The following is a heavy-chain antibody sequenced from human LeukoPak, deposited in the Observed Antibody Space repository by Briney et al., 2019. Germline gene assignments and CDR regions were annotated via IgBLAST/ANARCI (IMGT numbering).Heavy chain of an antibody. Sequence: PGGSLRLSCAASGFTFSSYEMNWVRQAPGKGLEWVSYISSSGSTIYYADSVKGRFTISRDNAKNSLYLQMNSLRAEDTAVYYCARSHFGELLLPFDYWGQGTLDTVSS. J-gene: IGHJ4*02. CDR2: ISSSGSTI. D-gene: IGHD3-10*01. CDR3: ARSHFGELLLPFDY. CDR1: GFTFSSYE. V-gene: IGHV3-48*03.